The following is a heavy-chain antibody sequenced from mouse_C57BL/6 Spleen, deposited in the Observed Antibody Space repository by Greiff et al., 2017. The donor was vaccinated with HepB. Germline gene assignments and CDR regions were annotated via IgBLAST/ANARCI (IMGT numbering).Heavy chain of an antibody. D-gene: IGHD2-4*01. CDR2: IDPEDGDT. V-gene: IGHV14-1*01. CDR3: TAIYYDYCFDY. J-gene: IGHJ2*01. Sequence: EVKLVESGAELVRPGASVKLSCTASGFNINDYYMHWVKQRPEQGLEWIGRIDPEDGDTEYAPKFQGKATMTADTSSNTAYLQLSSLTSEDTAGYYCTAIYYDYCFDYWGQGTTLTVSS. CDR1: GFNINDYY.